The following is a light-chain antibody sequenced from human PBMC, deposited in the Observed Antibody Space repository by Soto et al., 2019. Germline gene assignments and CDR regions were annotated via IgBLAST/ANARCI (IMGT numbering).Light chain of an antibody. V-gene: IGKV1-39*01. CDR3: HQSYSTPPFN. CDR1: QSISSS. Sequence: DIQMPQSPSPLSASVGDRVYITYRTRQSISSSLNWYQAKPGQAPKLLIYDASTLESGVPSRFSGSGSGTDFTLTISRLQPEDSATYSCHQSYSTPPFNFGHGTRVDI. J-gene: IGKJ3*01. CDR2: DAS.